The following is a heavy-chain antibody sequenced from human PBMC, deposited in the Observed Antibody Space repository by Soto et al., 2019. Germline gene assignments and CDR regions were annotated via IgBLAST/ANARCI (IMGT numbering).Heavy chain of an antibody. J-gene: IGHJ6*01. V-gene: IGHV3-30*18. Sequence: QVQLVESGGGGVQPGRSLTLSCAASGFTFSSYGMHWVRQAPGKGLEWVAVISYDGRNKYYADSVKGRFTISRDNSKNTLYLQMSSLRAEDTAVYYCVKDGSSGWPYYYGLDVW. D-gene: IGHD6-19*01. CDR2: ISYDGRNK. CDR1: GFTFSSYG. CDR3: VKDGSSGWPYYYGLDV.